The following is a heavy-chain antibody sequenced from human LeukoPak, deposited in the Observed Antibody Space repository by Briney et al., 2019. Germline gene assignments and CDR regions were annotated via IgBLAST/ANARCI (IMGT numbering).Heavy chain of an antibody. J-gene: IGHJ3*02. Sequence: ASVKVSCKASGGTFSSYTFNWVRQAPGQGLEWMGRIIPILGMPNYAQKFQDRVTITADKSTTTAYMELSSLRSEDTAVFYCASGYYDSNAGGTIGACDIWGQGTMVTVSS. CDR2: IIPILGMP. V-gene: IGHV1-69*02. D-gene: IGHD3-22*01. CDR3: ASGYYDSNAGGTIGACDI. CDR1: GGTFSSYT.